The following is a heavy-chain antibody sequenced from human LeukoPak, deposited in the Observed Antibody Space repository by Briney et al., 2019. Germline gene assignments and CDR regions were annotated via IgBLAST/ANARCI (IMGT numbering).Heavy chain of an antibody. Sequence: GASVKVSCKASGYTFTGYYIHWVRQAPGQGLEWMGWINPHSGGTNYAQKFQGRVTMTRDTSISTAYMELSRLRSDDTAVYYCARDLLSDSSGYYGWFDPWGQGTLVTVSS. D-gene: IGHD3-22*01. V-gene: IGHV1-2*02. CDR2: INPHSGGT. J-gene: IGHJ5*02. CDR3: ARDLLSDSSGYYGWFDP. CDR1: GYTFTGYY.